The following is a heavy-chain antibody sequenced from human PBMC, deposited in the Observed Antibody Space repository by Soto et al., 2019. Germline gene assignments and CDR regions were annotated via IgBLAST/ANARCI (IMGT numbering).Heavy chain of an antibody. CDR1: GGSFSGYY. CDR3: ARDSTIVPHDYSSSSVY. CDR2: IKHSGST. Sequence: VQLQQWGAGVLKPSETLSLPCAVYGGSFSGYYWSWIRQPPGKGLEWMGEIKHSGSTNYNPSLKSRVTISVDTYPSTVYMELSSLRSEDTAVYYCARDSTIVPHDYSSSSVYWGQVPMVTVSS. V-gene: IGHV4-34*01. J-gene: IGHJ4*02. D-gene: IGHD6-6*01.